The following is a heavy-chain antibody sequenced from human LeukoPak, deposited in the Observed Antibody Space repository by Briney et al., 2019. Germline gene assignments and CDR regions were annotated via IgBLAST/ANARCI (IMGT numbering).Heavy chain of an antibody. CDR1: GFTFSGYG. CDR2: IWYDGSNK. Sequence: GRSLRLSCAASGFTFSGYGMHWVRQAPGKGLEWVAVIWYDGSNKYYADPVKGRFTISRDNSKNTLYLQMNSLRAEDTAVYYCARGDQNIVGATGYAFDIWGQGTMVTVPS. V-gene: IGHV3-33*01. CDR3: ARGDQNIVGATGYAFDI. D-gene: IGHD1-26*01. J-gene: IGHJ3*02.